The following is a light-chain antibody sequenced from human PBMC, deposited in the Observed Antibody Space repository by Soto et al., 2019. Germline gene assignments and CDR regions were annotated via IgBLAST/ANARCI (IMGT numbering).Light chain of an antibody. CDR2: RNN. CDR3: AAWDDSLSGWM. CDR1: SSNIGSNY. J-gene: IGLJ3*02. V-gene: IGLV1-47*01. Sequence: QSVLTQPPSASGTPGQRVTISCSGSSSNIGSNYVYWYQQLPGTAPKLLIYRNNQRPPGVPDRFSGSKSGTSASLAISGLRSEDEADYYCAAWDDSLSGWMFGGGTKLTVL.